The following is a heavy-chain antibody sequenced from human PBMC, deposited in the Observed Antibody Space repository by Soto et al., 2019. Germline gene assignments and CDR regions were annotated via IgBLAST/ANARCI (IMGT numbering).Heavy chain of an antibody. CDR3: ARARDGYNDMNFDD. V-gene: IGHV2-26*01. CDR1: GFSLSNARMG. D-gene: IGHD5-12*01. J-gene: IGHJ4*02. Sequence: QVTLKESGPVLVKPTETLTLTCTVSGFSLSNARMGVSWIRQPPGKALEWLTHIFSNDEKSYSTSLKSRLTNSKDTSKSQGVLTMTNMDPVDTGTYYCARARDGYNDMNFDDWGQGTLVTVSS. CDR2: IFSNDEK.